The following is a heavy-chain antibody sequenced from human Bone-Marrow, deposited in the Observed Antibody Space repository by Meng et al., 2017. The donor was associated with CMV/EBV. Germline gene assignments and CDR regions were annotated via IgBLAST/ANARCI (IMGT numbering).Heavy chain of an antibody. V-gene: IGHV1-69*04. D-gene: IGHD4-17*01. CDR1: GGTFSSYT. CDR3: ARDPASYGDFADNCFDP. Sequence: SVKVSCKASGGTFSSYTISWVRQAPGQGLEWMGRIIPILGIANYAQKFQGRVTITADTSTGTAYMELSSLRSEDTAVYSCARDPASYGDFADNCFDPWGQGTLVTVSS. CDR2: IIPILGIA. J-gene: IGHJ5*02.